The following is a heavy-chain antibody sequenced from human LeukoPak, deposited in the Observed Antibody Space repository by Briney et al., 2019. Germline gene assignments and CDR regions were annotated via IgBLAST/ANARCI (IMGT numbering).Heavy chain of an antibody. CDR3: ARFAVHRRLTVAGQFGLDY. CDR1: GYTFSRLG. Sequence: ASVKVSCKASGYTFSRLGITWVRQAPGQGLEWMGWISAYNGNTSYAQKLQGRVTMTTDTSTSTAYMELRSLRSDDTAVYYCARFAVHRRLTVAGQFGLDYWGQGTLVSVSS. V-gene: IGHV1-18*01. CDR2: ISAYNGNT. D-gene: IGHD6-19*01. J-gene: IGHJ4*02.